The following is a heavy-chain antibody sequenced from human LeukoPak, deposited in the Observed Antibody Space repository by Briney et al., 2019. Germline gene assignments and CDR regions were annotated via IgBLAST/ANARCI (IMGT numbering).Heavy chain of an antibody. CDR2: ISSSSTYI. Sequence: PGGSLRLSCAASGFTFSSYSMNWVRQAPGKGLEWVSSISSSSTYIYYADSVKGRFTISRDNAKNSLYLQMNSLRAEDTAVYCCAREPMTTVTNFDYWGQGTLVTVSS. D-gene: IGHD4-11*01. CDR1: GFTFSSYS. J-gene: IGHJ4*02. CDR3: AREPMTTVTNFDY. V-gene: IGHV3-21*01.